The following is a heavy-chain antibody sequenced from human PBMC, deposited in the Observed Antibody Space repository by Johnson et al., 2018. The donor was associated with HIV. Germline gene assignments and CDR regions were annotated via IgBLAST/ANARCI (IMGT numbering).Heavy chain of an antibody. CDR3: ARDLTVADIGHYAFDI. J-gene: IGHJ3*02. CDR1: GFTFSSYA. CDR2: MSTSGSPK. D-gene: IGHD6-19*01. Sequence: VQLVESGGGLVQPGGSLRLSCAASGFTFSSYAMHWVRQAPGKGLEWVAYMSTSGSPKFYADSVTGRFTISRDNAKNSLYLQMNSLRADDTALYYCARDLTVADIGHYAFDIWGQGTLVTVSS. V-gene: IGHV3-48*04.